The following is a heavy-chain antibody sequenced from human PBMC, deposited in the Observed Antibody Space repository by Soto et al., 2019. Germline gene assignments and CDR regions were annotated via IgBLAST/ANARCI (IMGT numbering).Heavy chain of an antibody. CDR1: GFTFSGSA. D-gene: IGHD3-22*01. J-gene: IGHJ4*02. CDR2: IRSKANSYAT. CDR3: TRHYYDNLGFDY. Sequence: EVQLVESGGGLVQPGGSLKLSCAASGFTFSGSAMHWVRQASGKGLAWVGRIRSKANSYATAYAASVKGRFTISRDDSKNTAYLQMNSLKTEDTAVYYCTRHYYDNLGFDYWVQGTLVIVSS. V-gene: IGHV3-73*02.